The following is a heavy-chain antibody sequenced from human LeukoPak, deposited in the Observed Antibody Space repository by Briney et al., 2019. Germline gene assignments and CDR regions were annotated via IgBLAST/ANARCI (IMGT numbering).Heavy chain of an antibody. Sequence: SETLSLTCTVSGGSISSYYWSWIRQPPGKGLEWIGYIYYSGSTNYNPSLKSRVTISVDTSKNQFSLKLSSVTAADTAVYYCARTGYDSSGYYLDAFDIWGQGTMVTVSS. CDR1: GGSISSYY. V-gene: IGHV4-59*01. J-gene: IGHJ3*02. D-gene: IGHD3-22*01. CDR2: IYYSGST. CDR3: ARTGYDSSGYYLDAFDI.